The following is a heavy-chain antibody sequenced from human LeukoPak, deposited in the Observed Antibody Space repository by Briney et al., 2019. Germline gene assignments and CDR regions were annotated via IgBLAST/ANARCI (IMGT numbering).Heavy chain of an antibody. D-gene: IGHD5-24*01. CDR2: INAGNGNT. Sequence: ASVKVSCKASGYTFTSYAMHWVRQAPGQRLEWMGWINAGNGNTKYSQKFQGRVTITRDTSASTAYMELSSLRSDDTAVYYCVSDRSDGGYAESNGYPTFDLWGRGTLVTVSS. J-gene: IGHJ2*01. CDR1: GYTFTSYA. CDR3: VSDRSDGGYAESNGYPTFDL. V-gene: IGHV1-3*01.